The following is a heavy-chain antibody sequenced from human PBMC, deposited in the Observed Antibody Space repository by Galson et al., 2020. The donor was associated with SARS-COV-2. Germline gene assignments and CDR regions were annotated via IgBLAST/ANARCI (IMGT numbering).Heavy chain of an antibody. Sequence: GESLKISCAASGFTFRSYGMHWVRQAPGKGLEWVAVISYDGSNKYYADLVKGRFTISRDNSKNTLYLQMNRLRAEETAVYYCARLSSGYYSTFDYWGQGTLVTVSS. CDR3: ARLSSGYYSTFDY. V-gene: IGHV3-30*03. J-gene: IGHJ4*02. CDR1: GFTFRSYG. D-gene: IGHD3-22*01. CDR2: ISYDGSNK.